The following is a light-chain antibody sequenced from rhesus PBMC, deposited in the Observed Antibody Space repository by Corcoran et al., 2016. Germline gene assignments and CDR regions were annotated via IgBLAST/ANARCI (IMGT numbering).Light chain of an antibody. Sequence: DIQMTQSSSSLSASVGDTVTITCRASQGFNSYLAWDQKKQGKAPKPLIFYASNLDTGVPSRFIGSGSGKEFPLTISSLQPEDFATYYYQQHKSYPFTFGPGTTLDIK. J-gene: IGKJ3*01. CDR2: YAS. V-gene: IGKV1S14*01. CDR1: QGFNSY. CDR3: QQHKSYPFT.